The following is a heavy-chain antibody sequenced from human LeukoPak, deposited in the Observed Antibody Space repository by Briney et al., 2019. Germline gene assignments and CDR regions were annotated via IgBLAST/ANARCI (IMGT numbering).Heavy chain of an antibody. V-gene: IGHV3-30*03. Sequence: PGGSLRLSCAASGFTFSSYGMHWVRQAPGKGLEWVAVISYDGSNKYYADSVKGRFTISRDNSKNTLYLQMNSLRAEDTAVYYCASLDQDDAFDIWGQGTMVTVSS. J-gene: IGHJ3*02. CDR1: GFTFSSYG. CDR2: ISYDGSNK. D-gene: IGHD2-2*01. CDR3: ASLDQDDAFDI.